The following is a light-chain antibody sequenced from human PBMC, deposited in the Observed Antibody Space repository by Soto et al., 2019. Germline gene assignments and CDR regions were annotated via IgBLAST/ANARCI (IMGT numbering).Light chain of an antibody. Sequence: QPVLTQPPSVSGAPGQRDTISCTGSSSNIGSGYDVHWYQQLPGTAPKLLIYGNNNRPSGVPDRFSGSKSGTSASLAITGLQAEDEADYYCQSYDSSLSDWVFGGGTKLTVL. CDR1: SSNIGSGYD. V-gene: IGLV1-40*01. J-gene: IGLJ3*02. CDR3: QSYDSSLSDWV. CDR2: GNN.